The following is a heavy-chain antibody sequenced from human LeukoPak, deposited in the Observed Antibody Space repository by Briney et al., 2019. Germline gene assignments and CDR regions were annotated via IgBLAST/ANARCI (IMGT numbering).Heavy chain of an antibody. D-gene: IGHD2-15*01. J-gene: IGHJ5*02. CDR1: GGSITSYY. CDR2: ISYSGSA. Sequence: SETLSLTCTVSGGSITSYYWNWIRQPPGKELEWIGDISYSGSASYNPSLRSRVTISLDTSTNQFSLTLGSVTAADTAVYYCAREAECSGGSCYSYGWFDPWGQGTQVIVSS. CDR3: AREAECSGGSCYSYGWFDP. V-gene: IGHV4-59*01.